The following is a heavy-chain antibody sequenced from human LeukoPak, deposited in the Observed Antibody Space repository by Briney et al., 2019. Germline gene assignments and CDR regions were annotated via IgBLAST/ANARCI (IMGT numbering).Heavy chain of an antibody. CDR2: SCYSGTT. V-gene: IGHV4-59*01. J-gene: IGHJ4*02. CDR1: VASMTNYC. D-gene: IGHD3/OR15-3a*01. Sequence: PSETLSLTCTVSVASMTNYCWSWVRQPPGKGLEWIGYSCYSGTTNYNPSLKSRVTISADASNKQFSLKLSSVTAADTGVYYCASSMTQLWFGSWGQGMLVTVSS. CDR3: ASSMTQLWFGS.